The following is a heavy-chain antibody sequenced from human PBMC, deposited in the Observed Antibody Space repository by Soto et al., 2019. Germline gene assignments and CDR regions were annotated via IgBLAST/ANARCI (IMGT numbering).Heavy chain of an antibody. CDR2: ISYDGSNK. D-gene: IGHD6-13*01. Sequence: AGGSLRLSCAASGFTFSSYGMHWVRQAPGKGLEWVAVISYDGSNKYYADSVKGRFTISRDNSKNTLYLQMNSLRAEDTAVYYCAKETAAAGNPGDYWGQGTLVTVSS. CDR3: AKETAAAGNPGDY. J-gene: IGHJ4*02. V-gene: IGHV3-30*18. CDR1: GFTFSSYG.